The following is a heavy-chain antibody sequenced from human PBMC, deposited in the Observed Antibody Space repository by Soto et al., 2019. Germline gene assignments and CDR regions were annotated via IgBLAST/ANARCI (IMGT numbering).Heavy chain of an antibody. CDR3: ARSITFDWLFFDN. V-gene: IGHV4-4*02. CDR1: GGSISRSNW. D-gene: IGHD3-9*01. Sequence: SETLSLTCAVSGGSISRSNWWSWVRQPPGKGLEWIGEIYHSGSTNYHPSLKSRVTISVDKSKNQFSLKLTPLTAADTAVYYCARSITFDWLFFDNSGQGTLVTVSA. J-gene: IGHJ4*02. CDR2: IYHSGST.